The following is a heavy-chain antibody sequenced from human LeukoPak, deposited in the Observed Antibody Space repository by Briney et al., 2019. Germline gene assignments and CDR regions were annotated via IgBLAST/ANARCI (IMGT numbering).Heavy chain of an antibody. V-gene: IGHV3-64D*06. D-gene: IGHD1-26*01. CDR2: ISANGGST. Sequence: PGGSLRLSCSASGFTFTNYAMHWVRQAPGKGLEYVSGISANGGSTYSADSVKGRFTISRDNSKNTLYLQMSSLRAEDTAVYYCVKWRATKGYFDYWGQGTLVTVSS. J-gene: IGHJ4*02. CDR1: GFTFTNYA. CDR3: VKWRATKGYFDY.